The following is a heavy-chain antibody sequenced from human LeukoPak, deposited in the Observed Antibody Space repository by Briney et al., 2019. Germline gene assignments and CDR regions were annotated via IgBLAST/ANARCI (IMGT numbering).Heavy chain of an antibody. Sequence: ASVKVSCKASGYTFTSYGISWVRQAPGQGLECMGWISAYNGNTNYAQKLQGRVTMTTDTSTSTAYMELRSLRSDDTAVYYCARVPIYYYGSGFDYWGQGTLVTVSS. D-gene: IGHD3-10*01. V-gene: IGHV1-18*01. CDR1: GYTFTSYG. CDR2: ISAYNGNT. J-gene: IGHJ4*02. CDR3: ARVPIYYYGSGFDY.